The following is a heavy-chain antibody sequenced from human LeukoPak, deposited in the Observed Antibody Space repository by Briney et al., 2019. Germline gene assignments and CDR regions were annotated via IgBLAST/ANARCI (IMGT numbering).Heavy chain of an antibody. D-gene: IGHD4-23*01. V-gene: IGHV3-21*01. J-gene: IGHJ4*02. CDR1: GFTFSSYS. CDR3: ARDKDYGDKRLLDY. CDR2: ISSGSSYI. Sequence: GGPLRLSFAASGFTFSSYSMNWFRKAPGKGLKWVSSISSGSSYIYYADSVKGRFTISRDNAKNSLYLQMNSLRAEDTAVYYCARDKDYGDKRLLDYWGQGTLVTVSS.